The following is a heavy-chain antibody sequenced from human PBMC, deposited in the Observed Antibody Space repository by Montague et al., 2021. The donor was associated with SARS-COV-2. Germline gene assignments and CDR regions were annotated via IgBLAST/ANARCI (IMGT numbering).Heavy chain of an antibody. V-gene: IGHV4-31*03. CDR1: GGSISSGGYY. Sequence: TLSLTCTVSGGSISSGGYYWGWIRQHPGKGPVWIGYIYYSGSTYYNPSLKSRVILSVDTSKNQFSPKLSSVTAADAVVYYCARAKGFLVLMVYVMGAFDIWGQGTMVTVSS. CDR2: IYYSGST. CDR3: ARAKGFLVLMVYVMGAFDI. J-gene: IGHJ3*02. D-gene: IGHD2-8*01.